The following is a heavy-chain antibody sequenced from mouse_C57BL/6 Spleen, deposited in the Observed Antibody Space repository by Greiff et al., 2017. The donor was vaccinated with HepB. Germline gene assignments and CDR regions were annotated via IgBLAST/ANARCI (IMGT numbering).Heavy chain of an antibody. CDR2: IDPENGDT. V-gene: IGHV14-4*01. CDR1: GFNIKDDY. J-gene: IGHJ4*01. CDR3: TTSLITTPLMDY. D-gene: IGHD1-1*01. Sequence: EVQLQQSGAELVRPGASVKLSCTASGFNIKDDYMHWVKQRPEQGLEWIGWIDPENGDTEYASKFQGKATITADTSSNTAYLQLSSLTSEDTAVYYCTTSLITTPLMDYWGQGTSVTVSS.